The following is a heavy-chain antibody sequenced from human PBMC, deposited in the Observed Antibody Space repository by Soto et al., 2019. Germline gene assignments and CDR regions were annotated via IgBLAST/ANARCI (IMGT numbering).Heavy chain of an antibody. J-gene: IGHJ3*02. CDR1: GGSISSSNW. CDR3: ARGAASGGEPLAFDI. CDR2: IYHSGST. V-gene: IGHV4-4*02. Sequence: QVQLQDSGPGLVKPSGTLSLTCAVSGGSISSSNWWSCVRQPPGKGLEWIGEIYHSGSTNYNPSLQRRATISVDKSRIPFCLTVSSVTASDTGVHYGARGAASGGEPLAFDIRGQGAMVAVSS. D-gene: IGHD3-16*01.